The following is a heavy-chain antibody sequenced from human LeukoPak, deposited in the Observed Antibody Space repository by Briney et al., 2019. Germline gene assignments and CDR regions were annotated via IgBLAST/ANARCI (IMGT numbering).Heavy chain of an antibody. Sequence: GASVKVSCKASGYTFTGYGISWVRQAPGQGLEWKGWINPNSGGTNYAQKFQGRVTMTRDTSISTAYMELSRLRSDDAAVYYCARAPYHYDSSGYPDGSWGQGTLVTVSS. J-gene: IGHJ5*02. CDR2: INPNSGGT. V-gene: IGHV1-2*02. CDR3: ARAPYHYDSSGYPDGS. CDR1: GYTFTGYG. D-gene: IGHD3-22*01.